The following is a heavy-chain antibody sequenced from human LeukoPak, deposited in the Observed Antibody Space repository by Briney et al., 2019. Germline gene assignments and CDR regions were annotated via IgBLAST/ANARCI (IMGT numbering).Heavy chain of an antibody. D-gene: IGHD2/OR15-2a*01. CDR3: ATVRDRASYFNS. J-gene: IGHJ4*02. CDR2: ISYDERDQ. V-gene: IGHV3-30*03. CDR1: GFSFSDYA. Sequence: GRSLRLSCAASGFSFSDYAIHWVRQAPGQGLQWVASISYDERDQFYADSVKGRFTLSRDNSKNTLYLHIHSLRTEDTAVYYCATVRDRASYFNSWGQGARVTVSS.